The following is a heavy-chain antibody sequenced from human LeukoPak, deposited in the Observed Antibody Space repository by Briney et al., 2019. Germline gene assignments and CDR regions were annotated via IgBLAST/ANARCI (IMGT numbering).Heavy chain of an antibody. V-gene: IGHV4-39*07. CDR2: IYYSGIT. Sequence: SETLSLTCTVSGGFISSRTHYWGWIRQPPGKGLEWIGSIYYSGITYYNPSLKSRVTISVDTSKNQFSLKLSSVTAADTAVYYCARGYCSGGSCYSYYYYNYMDVWGKGTTVTVSS. J-gene: IGHJ6*03. D-gene: IGHD2-15*01. CDR1: GGFISSRTHY. CDR3: ARGYCSGGSCYSYYYYNYMDV.